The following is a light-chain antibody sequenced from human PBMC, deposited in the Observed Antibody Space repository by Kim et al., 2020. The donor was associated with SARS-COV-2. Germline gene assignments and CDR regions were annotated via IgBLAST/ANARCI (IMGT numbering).Light chain of an antibody. J-gene: IGLJ3*02. CDR3: QSYDSSNHWV. CDR1: SSSIASIY. Sequence: TVTISCTPSSSSIASIYVQWYQQRPGSAPTTVIYEDNPRPSGVPDRFSGSIDSSSNSASLTISGLKTEDEADYYCQSYDSSNHWVFGGGTQLTVL. V-gene: IGLV6-57*03. CDR2: EDN.